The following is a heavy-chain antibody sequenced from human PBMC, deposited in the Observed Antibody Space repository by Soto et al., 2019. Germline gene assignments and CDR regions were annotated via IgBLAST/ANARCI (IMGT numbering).Heavy chain of an antibody. J-gene: IGHJ4*02. CDR3: ARQLSHICDS. V-gene: IGHV5-51*01. CDR2: IKPGTSDI. Sequence: PGESLTIFSKCDGYKFCRAWIGWVRQMPGKGLEWMGIIKPGTSDIRYSPSCRGHVTISADEAVSTAYLQWSSLKASDTAMYYCARQLSHICDSWGQGTLVTVSS. D-gene: IGHD3-3*02. CDR1: GYKFCRAW.